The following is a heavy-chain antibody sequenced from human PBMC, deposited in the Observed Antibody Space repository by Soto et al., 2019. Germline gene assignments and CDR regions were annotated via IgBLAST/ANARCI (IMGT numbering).Heavy chain of an antibody. J-gene: IGHJ4*02. D-gene: IGHD6-19*01. CDR2: IIPILGIA. CDR3: ASQIGHWLTYYFDY. V-gene: IGHV1-69*02. CDR1: GGTFSSYT. Sequence: QVQLVQSGAEVKKPGSSVKVSCKASGGTFSSYTISWVRQAPGQGLEWMGRIIPILGIANYAQKFQGRVTITADKSTSTAYLELSSLRSEDTAVYYCASQIGHWLTYYFDYWGQGTLVTVSS.